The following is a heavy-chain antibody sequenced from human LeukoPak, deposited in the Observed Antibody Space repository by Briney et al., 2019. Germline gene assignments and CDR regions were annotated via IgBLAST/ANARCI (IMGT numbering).Heavy chain of an antibody. Sequence: SETLSLTCAVYGGSFSGYYWSWIRQPPGKGLEWIGEINHSGSTNYNPSLKSRVTISVDTSKNQFSLKLSSVTAADTAVYYCARGPDYYDSSGSRYYYYYGMDVCGQGTTVTVSS. CDR1: GGSFSGYY. CDR3: ARGPDYYDSSGSRYYYYYGMDV. CDR2: INHSGST. J-gene: IGHJ6*02. D-gene: IGHD3-22*01. V-gene: IGHV4-34*01.